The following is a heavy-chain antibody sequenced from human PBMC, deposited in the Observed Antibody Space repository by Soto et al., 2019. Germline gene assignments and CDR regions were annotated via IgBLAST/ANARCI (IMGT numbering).Heavy chain of an antibody. J-gene: IGHJ4*02. CDR1: GASTVSHYH. CDR3: ALALGPTTGLDY. D-gene: IGHD1-26*01. V-gene: IGHV4-31*02. CDR2: IFNSGTT. Sequence: SETLSLTCSVSGASTVSHYHWTWIRQPPGKGLEWMGYIFNSGTTFYNPSLTSRLSISMDTSGNHFSLELRSVTAADTAVYYCALALGPTTGLDYWGQGTLVTSPQ.